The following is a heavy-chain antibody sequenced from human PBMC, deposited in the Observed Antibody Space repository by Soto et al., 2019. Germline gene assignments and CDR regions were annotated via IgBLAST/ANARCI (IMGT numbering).Heavy chain of an antibody. CDR2: ISGSGGST. CDR3: AKDATKNYGDYVSYAFDI. CDR1: GFTFSSYA. V-gene: IGHV3-23*01. J-gene: IGHJ3*02. Sequence: GGSLRLSCAASGFTFSSYAMSWVRQAPGKGLEWVSAISGSGGSTYYADSVKGRFTISRDNSKNTLYLQMNSLRAEDTAVYYCAKDATKNYGDYVSYAFDIWGQGTMVTVSS. D-gene: IGHD4-17*01.